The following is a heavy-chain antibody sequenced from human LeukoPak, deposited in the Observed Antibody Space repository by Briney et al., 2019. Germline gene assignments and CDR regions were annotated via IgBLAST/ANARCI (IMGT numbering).Heavy chain of an antibody. CDR3: AKRPYYGSGSYVLYYFDY. J-gene: IGHJ4*02. D-gene: IGHD3-10*01. V-gene: IGHV3-23*01. CDR1: GFTFSSYA. CDR2: ISGSGGST. Sequence: PGGSLRLSCAASGFTFSSYAMSWVRQAPGKGLEWVSAISGSGGSTYYADSVKGRFTISRDNSKNTLYLQMNSLRAEDTAVYYCAKRPYYGSGSYVLYYFDYWGQGTLVTVSS.